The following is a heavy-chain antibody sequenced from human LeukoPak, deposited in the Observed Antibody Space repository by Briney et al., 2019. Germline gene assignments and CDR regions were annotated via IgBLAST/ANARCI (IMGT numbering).Heavy chain of an antibody. J-gene: IGHJ4*02. V-gene: IGHV3-20*04. Sequence: PGGSLRLSCAASGFTLDDYGMSWVRQAPGKGLEWVSGINWNGISTHYADSVKGRFTISRDNAENSLYLQMNSLRAEDTAVYYCTREDHSNYNYWGQGTLVTVSS. D-gene: IGHD4-11*01. CDR3: TREDHSNYNY. CDR1: GFTLDDYG. CDR2: INWNGIST.